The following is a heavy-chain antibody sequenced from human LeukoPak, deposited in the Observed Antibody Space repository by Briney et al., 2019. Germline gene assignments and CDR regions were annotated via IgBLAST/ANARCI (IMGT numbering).Heavy chain of an antibody. J-gene: IGHJ4*02. CDR2: IRYDESDK. D-gene: IGHD1-1*01. Sequence: GGTLRLSCAASGFTFSSYGMHWVRQAPGRGLDWVAHIRYDESDKYYADSVKGRFTISRDISKNTVYLQMNSLRVEDTAVYYCAKDFNWAFDYWGQGTLVTVSS. V-gene: IGHV3-30*02. CDR1: GFTFSSYG. CDR3: AKDFNWAFDY.